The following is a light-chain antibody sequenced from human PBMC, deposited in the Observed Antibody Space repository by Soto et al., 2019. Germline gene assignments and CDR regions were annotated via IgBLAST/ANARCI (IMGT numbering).Light chain of an antibody. CDR1: QSVTSTY. Sequence: EIVLTQSPGTLSLSPGERATLSCRASQSVTSTYLAWYQQKPGQAPRLLIYGASSRAIGTPDRFSGSVSGSDFILTINRLEPEDFAVYYCQQYGSSHTFGQGTRLEIK. CDR3: QQYGSSHT. J-gene: IGKJ5*01. V-gene: IGKV3-20*01. CDR2: GAS.